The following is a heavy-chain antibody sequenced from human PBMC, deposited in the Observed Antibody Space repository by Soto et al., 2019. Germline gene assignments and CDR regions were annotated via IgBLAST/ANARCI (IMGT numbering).Heavy chain of an antibody. CDR2: TYYRSNWRH. V-gene: IGHV6-1*01. CDR3: ERGVAGNGFDL. CDR1: GDSVSSNTAA. J-gene: IGHJ5*02. D-gene: IGHD6-19*01. Sequence: SQTLSLTCAISGDSVSSNTAAWNWIRSSPSRGLEWLGRTYYRSNWRHDYAVSVKSRITVNPDTSKNHFSLQLNSVTPDDTAVYYCERGVAGNGFDLSGQGTLVTVSS.